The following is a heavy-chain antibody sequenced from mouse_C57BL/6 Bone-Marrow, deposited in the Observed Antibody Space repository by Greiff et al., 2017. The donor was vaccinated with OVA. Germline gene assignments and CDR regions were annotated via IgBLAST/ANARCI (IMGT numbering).Heavy chain of an antibody. D-gene: IGHD2-5*01. CDR2: IYPGSGNT. J-gene: IGHJ1*03. CDR1: GYTFTDYY. Sequence: VKLVESGAELVRPGASVKLSCKASGYTFTDYYINWVKQRPGQGLEWIARIYPGSGNTYYNEKFKGKATLTAEKSSSTAYMQLSSLTSEDSAVYFCAYSNYGDFDVWGTGTTVTVSS. CDR3: AYSNYGDFDV. V-gene: IGHV1-76*01.